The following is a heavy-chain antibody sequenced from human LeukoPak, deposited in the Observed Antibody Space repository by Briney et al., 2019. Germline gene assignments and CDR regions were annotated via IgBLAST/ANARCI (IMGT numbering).Heavy chain of an antibody. CDR2: INPNSGGA. D-gene: IGHD3-22*01. CDR1: GYTFTSYY. CDR3: ARDSRNYYDSRGGGDEAFDI. J-gene: IGHJ3*02. Sequence: GASVKVSCKASGYTFTSYYMHWVRQAPGQGLEWMGWINPNSGGASYVQKFQGRVTMTSDTSISTAYMELSSLRSDDTAVYYCARDSRNYYDSRGGGDEAFDIWGQGTMVTVSS. V-gene: IGHV1-2*02.